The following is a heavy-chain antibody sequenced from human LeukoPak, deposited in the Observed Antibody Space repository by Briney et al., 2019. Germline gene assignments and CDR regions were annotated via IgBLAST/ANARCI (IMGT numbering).Heavy chain of an antibody. CDR1: GGTFSSYA. V-gene: IGHV1-69*04. D-gene: IGHD2-2*02. J-gene: IGHJ1*01. CDR2: IIPIFGIA. CDR3: ARYCSSTSCYIGSAEYFQH. Sequence: SVKVSCKASGGTFSSYAISWVRQAPGQGLEWMGRIIPIFGIANYAQKFQGRVTITADKSTSTAYMELSSLRAEDTAVYYCARYCSSTSCYIGSAEYFQHWGQGTLVTVSS.